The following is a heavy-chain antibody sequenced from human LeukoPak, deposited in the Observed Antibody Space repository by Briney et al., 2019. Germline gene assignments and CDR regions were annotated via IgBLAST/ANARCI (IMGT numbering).Heavy chain of an antibody. Sequence: SETLSLTCAVYGGSFSGYYWSWIRQPPGKGLEWNGEINHSGSTNYNPSLKSRVTISVDTSKNQFSLKLSSVTAADTAVYYCARAGRLIRGGKGFDPWGQGTLVTVSS. J-gene: IGHJ5*02. V-gene: IGHV4-34*01. CDR3: ARAGRLIRGGKGFDP. CDR1: GGSFSGYY. CDR2: INHSGST. D-gene: IGHD3-10*01.